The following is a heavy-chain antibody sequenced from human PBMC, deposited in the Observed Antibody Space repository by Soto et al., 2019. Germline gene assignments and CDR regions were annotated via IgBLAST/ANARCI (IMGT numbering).Heavy chain of an antibody. CDR1: GATFSSSG. V-gene: IGHV3-30*03. CDR2: HSNDVITK. Sequence: QLVESGGGVVQPGRSLRLSCAASGATFSSSGWHWVRQAPGKGLEWVAFHSNDVITKNYADSVKGRFTISRDNSKNTVFLQIDSLRGDDTAVYYCARDGPHFDVDVWGQGTTVTVSS. D-gene: IGHD3-9*01. CDR3: ARDGPHFDVDV. J-gene: IGHJ6*02.